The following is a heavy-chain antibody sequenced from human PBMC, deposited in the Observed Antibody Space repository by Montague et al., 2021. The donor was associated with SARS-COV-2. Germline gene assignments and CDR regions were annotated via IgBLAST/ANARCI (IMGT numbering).Heavy chain of an antibody. D-gene: IGHD5-24*01. Sequence: TLSLTCTVSGVSISSYYWSWIRQPPGKGLEWIGYIYYSGSTNYNPXXXSPVTISVDTSKNQFSLKLSSVTAADTAVYYCARGDVEMATIKSGGPFYHFDYWGQGTLVTVSS. V-gene: IGHV4-59*13. CDR2: IYYSGST. J-gene: IGHJ4*02. CDR3: ARGDVEMATIKSGGPFYHFDY. CDR1: GVSISSYY.